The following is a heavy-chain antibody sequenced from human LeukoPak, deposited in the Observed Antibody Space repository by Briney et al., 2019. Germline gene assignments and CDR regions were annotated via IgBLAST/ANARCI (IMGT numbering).Heavy chain of an antibody. CDR3: ARRTVRGVIAY. V-gene: IGHV4-34*01. CDR2: INHSGST. CDR1: GGSFSGYY. D-gene: IGHD3-10*01. J-gene: IGHJ4*02. Sequence: SEALSLTCAVYGGSFSGYYWSWIRQPPGKGLEWIGEINHSGSTNYNPSLKSRVTISVDTSKNQFSLKLSSVTAADTAVYYCARRTVRGVIAYWGQGTLVTVSS.